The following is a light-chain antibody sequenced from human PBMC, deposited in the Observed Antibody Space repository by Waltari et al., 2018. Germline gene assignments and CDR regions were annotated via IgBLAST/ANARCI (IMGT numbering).Light chain of an antibody. CDR2: DVS. J-gene: IGLJ3*02. CDR3: SSYTSSSTWV. CDR1: SSDVGGYHY. V-gene: IGLV2-14*03. Sequence: QSALTQPASVSGSPGQSITIPCTGTSSDVGGYHYVSWYQHHPVKAPKLMIYDVSNRPSGVSNRFSGSKSGNTASLTISGLQAEDEADYYCSSYTSSSTWVFGGGTKLTVL.